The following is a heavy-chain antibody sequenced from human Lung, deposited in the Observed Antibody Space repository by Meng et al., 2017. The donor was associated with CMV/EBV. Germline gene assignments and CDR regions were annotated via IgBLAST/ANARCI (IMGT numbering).Heavy chain of an antibody. CDR2: INPNSGST. CDR3: ARAQDTTSPDYYNYGIDV. J-gene: IGHJ6*02. CDR1: GYSFTGHF. Sequence: AXVXVSXXASGYSFTGHFVHWVRQAPGQGLEWMGWINPNSGSTKYTQKFQGRVTMTRDKSTSTVYMELSGLRSDDTAMYYCARAQDTTSPDYYNYGIDVWGQGTTVXVSS. V-gene: IGHV1-2*02. D-gene: IGHD1-14*01.